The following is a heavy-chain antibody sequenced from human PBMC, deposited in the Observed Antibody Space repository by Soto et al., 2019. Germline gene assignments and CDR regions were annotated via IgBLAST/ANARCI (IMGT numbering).Heavy chain of an antibody. CDR1: GFTFSTFA. Sequence: QVQLVESGGGVVQPGTSLTLSCTASGFTFSTFALHWVRQAPGKGLEWVAILWSDGSEKYYGDSVKGRFTISRDNSKNTLYLQMNSLRAEDTAVYYCARWGNWKVADYWGQGTLVTVSS. J-gene: IGHJ4*02. CDR2: LWSDGSEK. D-gene: IGHD3-16*01. V-gene: IGHV3-33*01. CDR3: ARWGNWKVADY.